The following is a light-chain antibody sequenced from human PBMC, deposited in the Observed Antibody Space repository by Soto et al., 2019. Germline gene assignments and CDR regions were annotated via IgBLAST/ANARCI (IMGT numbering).Light chain of an antibody. CDR2: DAS. V-gene: IGKV3-15*01. CDR3: QQYKNWPPIT. CDR1: QSVSSN. Sequence: EIVMTQSPATLSVSPGERATLSCRASQSVSSNLAWYQQKPGQAPRLLIYDASTRATAIPARFSGSGSGTEFTLTISSLQSEDFAVYYCQQYKNWPPITFGQGTRLE. J-gene: IGKJ5*01.